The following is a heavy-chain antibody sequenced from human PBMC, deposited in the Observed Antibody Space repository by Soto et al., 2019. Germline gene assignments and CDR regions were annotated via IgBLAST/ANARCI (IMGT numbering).Heavy chain of an antibody. V-gene: IGHV3-73*02. J-gene: IGHJ4*02. CDR3: TREGAAHDS. CDR1: GFTFSGST. D-gene: IGHD1-26*01. Sequence: EVQLVESGGGLVQPGGSLKLSCAASGFTFSGSTMHWVRQASEKGLEWVGRIRTKTNNYATAYAASLKGRFTISRDDSKNTASLQMHSLKTEDAALYYGTREGAAHDSWGQGTLVTVSS. CDR2: IRTKTNNYAT.